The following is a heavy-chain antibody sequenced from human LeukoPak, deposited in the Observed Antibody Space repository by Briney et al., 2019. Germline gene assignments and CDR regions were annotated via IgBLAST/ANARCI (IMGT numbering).Heavy chain of an antibody. D-gene: IGHD1-14*01. CDR2: VHQSGST. V-gene: IGHV4-38-2*02. CDR1: GYSISRGYH. CDR3: ARVNFNPDY. Sequence: SETLSLTCTVSGYSISRGYHWGWVRQPPGRGLEWIGSVHQSGSTYYNPSLKSRLTISADTSKNQFSLKLDSVTTADTAVYYCARVNFNPDYWGQGTLVTVSS. J-gene: IGHJ4*02.